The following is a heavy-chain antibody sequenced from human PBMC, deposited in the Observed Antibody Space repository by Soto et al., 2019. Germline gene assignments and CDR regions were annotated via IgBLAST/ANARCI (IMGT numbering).Heavy chain of an antibody. CDR1: GFTFNTYA. J-gene: IGHJ5*02. Sequence: EVQLLESGGGLVQPGGSLILSCAASGFTFNTYAMSWVRKTPGKWLEYVSTILGSGGNTFYADSVKGQFTISRNNSKDTLCLQMSSLRVEDTAIYYCRKGDRNSGLDPWGQGTLVIVSS. CDR3: RKGDRNSGLDP. V-gene: IGHV3-23*01. D-gene: IGHD3-10*01. CDR2: ILGSGGNT.